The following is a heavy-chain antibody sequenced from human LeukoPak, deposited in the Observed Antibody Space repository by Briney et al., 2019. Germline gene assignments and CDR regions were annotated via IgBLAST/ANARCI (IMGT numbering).Heavy chain of an antibody. V-gene: IGHV1-18*01. D-gene: IGHD3-3*01. CDR2: ISAYNGNT. Sequence: GASVKVSCKASGYTFTNYGISWVRQAPGQGLEWMGWISAYNGNTNYAQKLQGRVTMTTDTSTSTAYMELRSLRSDDTALYYCARDLKITIFGVLPWDCFDYWGQGTLVTVSS. J-gene: IGHJ4*02. CDR3: ARDLKITIFGVLPWDCFDY. CDR1: GYTFTNYG.